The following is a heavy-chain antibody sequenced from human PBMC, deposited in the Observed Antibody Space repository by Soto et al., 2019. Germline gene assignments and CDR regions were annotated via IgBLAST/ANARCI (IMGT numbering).Heavy chain of an antibody. CDR2: MSYDGTTT. V-gene: IGHV3-30-3*01. J-gene: IGHJ4*02. Sequence: QVQLVESGGGVVQPGRSLRLSCAASGFIFSNYVMYWVRQAPGKGLEWVAFMSYDGTTTSYADSVKGRFTISRDNSQNTLDLQMNSLRSEDRVVYSCSREVLWSRYFDYWGQGTLVTVSS. CDR1: GFIFSNYV. CDR3: SREVLWSRYFDY. D-gene: IGHD3-10*01.